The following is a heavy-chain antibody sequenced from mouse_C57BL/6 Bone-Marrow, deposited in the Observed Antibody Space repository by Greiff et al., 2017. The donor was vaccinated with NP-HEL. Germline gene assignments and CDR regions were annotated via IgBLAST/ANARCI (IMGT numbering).Heavy chain of an antibody. Sequence: EVQLKESGAELVRPGASVKLSCTASGFNIKDDYMHWVKQRPEQGLEWIGWIDPENGDTEYASKFQGKATITADTSSNTAYLQLSSLTSEDTAVYYCTTSYYDYVSYWGQGTTLTVSS. V-gene: IGHV14-4*01. CDR2: IDPENGDT. CDR1: GFNIKDDY. D-gene: IGHD2-4*01. J-gene: IGHJ2*01. CDR3: TTSYYDYVSY.